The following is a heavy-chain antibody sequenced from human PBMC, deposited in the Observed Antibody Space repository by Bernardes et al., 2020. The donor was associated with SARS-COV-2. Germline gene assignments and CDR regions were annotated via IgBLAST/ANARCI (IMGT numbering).Heavy chain of an antibody. CDR1: GFTFSNFY. CDR2: IKTDGSVT. D-gene: IGHD1-26*01. J-gene: IGHJ4*01. Sequence: GGSLRLSCASSGFTFSNFYMHWVRQIPGKGLEWVSRIKTDGSVTTYADSVRGRFTVSRDNAKNLLYLQMNSLGAEDTAVYYCARIDEETGRDYWGHGTLVTVSS. V-gene: IGHV3-74*01. CDR3: ARIDEETGRDY.